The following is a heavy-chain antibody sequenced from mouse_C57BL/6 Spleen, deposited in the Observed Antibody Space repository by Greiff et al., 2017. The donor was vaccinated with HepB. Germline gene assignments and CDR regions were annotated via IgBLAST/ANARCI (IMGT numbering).Heavy chain of an antibody. J-gene: IGHJ3*01. CDR3: ANGEDYYDFYGFAY. Sequence: VQLQQSGPGLVAPSQSLSITCTVSGFSFTSYGVSWVRQPPGKGLEWLGVIWGDGSTNYHSALISRLSISKDNSKSQVFLKLNSLQTDDTATYYCANGEDYYDFYGFAYWGQGTLVTVSA. V-gene: IGHV2-3*01. CDR2: IWGDGST. CDR1: GFSFTSYG. D-gene: IGHD2-4*01.